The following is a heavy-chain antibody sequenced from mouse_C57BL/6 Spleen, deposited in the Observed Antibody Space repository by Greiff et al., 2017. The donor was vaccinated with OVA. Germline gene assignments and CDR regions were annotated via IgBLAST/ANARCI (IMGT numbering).Heavy chain of an antibody. CDR1: GYTFTSYW. J-gene: IGHJ1*03. D-gene: IGHD4-1*01. CDR3: TRKNWDDWYYDV. CDR2: IYPGNSGT. Sequence: QVQLQQPGTELVKPGASVKLSCKASGYTFTSYWMHWVKQRPGPGLEWIGAIYPGNSGTNYNEKFKGKAKLTAVTSASTAYMELSSLTSEDSAVYYCTRKNWDDWYYDVWGTGTTVTVSS. V-gene: IGHV1-53*01.